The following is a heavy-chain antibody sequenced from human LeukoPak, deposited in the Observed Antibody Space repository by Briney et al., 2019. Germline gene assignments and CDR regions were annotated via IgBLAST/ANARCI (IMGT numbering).Heavy chain of an antibody. J-gene: IGHJ6*02. Sequence: PGRSLRLSCAASRFTFSTYAMHWVRQAPGKGLEWVAVISYVGSNKYYADSVKGRFTISRDNSKNTLYLQMNSLRAEDTAVYYCARDRSVLRYFGEGYYGMDVWGQGTTVTVSS. D-gene: IGHD3-9*01. CDR3: ARDRSVLRYFGEGYYGMDV. CDR1: RFTFSTYA. V-gene: IGHV3-30-3*01. CDR2: ISYVGSNK.